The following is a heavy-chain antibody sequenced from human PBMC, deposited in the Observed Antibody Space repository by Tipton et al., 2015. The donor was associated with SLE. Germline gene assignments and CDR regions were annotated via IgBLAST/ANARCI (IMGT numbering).Heavy chain of an antibody. V-gene: IGHV4-59*11. J-gene: IGHJ2*01. CDR3: ARVWSGYSSSYFDL. CDR1: GGSISSQY. Sequence: TLSLTCTVSGGSISSQYWSWLRQPPGKGLEWIGYFYYSGSTKYNPSLKSRVTMSVDTSKNHFSVKLSSVTAADTAIYYCARVWSGYSSSYFDLWGRGTLVTVSS. D-gene: IGHD3-3*01. CDR2: FYYSGST.